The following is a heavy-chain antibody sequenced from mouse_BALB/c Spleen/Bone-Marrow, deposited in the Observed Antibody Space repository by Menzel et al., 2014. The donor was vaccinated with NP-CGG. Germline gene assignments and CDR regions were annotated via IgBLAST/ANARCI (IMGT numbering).Heavy chain of an antibody. CDR1: GFDFSGFW. CDR2: INPGSSTI. V-gene: IGHV4-1*02. D-gene: IGHD2-3*01. Sequence: EVKLQESGGGLVQPGRSLKLSCAASGFDFSGFWMGWVRQAPGKGLEWIGEINPGSSTINYTPSLKDRFIISRDNAKNTLYLQMSKVRSEDTALYYCARLGYYGGFAYWGQGTLVTVSA. CDR3: ARLGYYGGFAY. J-gene: IGHJ3*01.